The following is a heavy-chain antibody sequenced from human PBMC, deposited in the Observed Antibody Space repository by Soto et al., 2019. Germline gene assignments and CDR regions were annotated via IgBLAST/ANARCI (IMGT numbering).Heavy chain of an antibody. CDR2: MQPSSGRT. Sequence: QVQLVQSGAEVREPGASVKVSCKASGYSFTSLDINWVRQTTGQGLEWMGWMQPSSGRTGYAQKSEGRVTMTGDTSINTAYMELSSLTSDDTAFYYCARGVTAGVDYWGQGTLVTVSS. CDR3: ARGVTAGVDY. V-gene: IGHV1-8*01. D-gene: IGHD1-26*01. CDR1: GYSFTSLD. J-gene: IGHJ4*02.